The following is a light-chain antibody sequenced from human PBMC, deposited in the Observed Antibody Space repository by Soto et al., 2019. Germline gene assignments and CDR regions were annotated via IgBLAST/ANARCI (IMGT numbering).Light chain of an antibody. Sequence: EFVLTQSPGTLSLSPGERATLSCRASQSLTNSFIAWYQQRPGQAPRLLIYDTSSRATGIPDRFSGSGSGTDFTLTISRLEPEDFAVYYCQQYGSSLITFGQGTRLEIK. V-gene: IGKV3-20*01. CDR1: QSLTNSF. CDR3: QQYGSSLIT. J-gene: IGKJ5*01. CDR2: DTS.